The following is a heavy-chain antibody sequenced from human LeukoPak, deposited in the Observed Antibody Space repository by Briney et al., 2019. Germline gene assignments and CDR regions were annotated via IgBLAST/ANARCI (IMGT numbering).Heavy chain of an antibody. Sequence: GAAGKLSCKASGGTFSSYAISWRRQAPGQGLKWMGGIIPIFGTANYAQKVQVRGTITTDESTSTAYMELSSLRSEDTAVYYCASLRSGLNYYYYYMDVWGKGTTVTVSS. CDR2: IIPIFGTA. J-gene: IGHJ6*03. D-gene: IGHD2-15*01. CDR1: GGTFSSYA. V-gene: IGHV1-69*05. CDR3: ASLRSGLNYYYYYMDV.